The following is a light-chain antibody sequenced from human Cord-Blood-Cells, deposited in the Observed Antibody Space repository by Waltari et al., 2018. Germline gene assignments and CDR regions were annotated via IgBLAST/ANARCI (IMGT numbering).Light chain of an antibody. Sequence: QSALTQPRSVSGSPGQSVTIPCTGTSSDVGGYNYVPWYQLHPGKTPKLMIYDVSKRPSGVPDRFSGSKSGNTASLTISGLQAEDEADYYCCSYAGSYTGVFGGGTKLTVL. CDR1: SSDVGGYNY. CDR2: DVS. J-gene: IGLJ3*02. CDR3: CSYAGSYTGV. V-gene: IGLV2-11*01.